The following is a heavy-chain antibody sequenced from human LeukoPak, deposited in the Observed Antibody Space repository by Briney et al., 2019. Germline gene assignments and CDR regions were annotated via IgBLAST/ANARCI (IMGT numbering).Heavy chain of an antibody. Sequence: GGSLLLSCAASGFTFSSYGMHWVRQAPGKGLEWGAVIWYDGSNKYYADSVKRLFTISRDNSKNTLYLQMNSLRAEDTAVYYCAKDQGSYGTFGDYWGQGTLVTVSS. CDR3: AKDQGSYGTFGDY. V-gene: IGHV3-33*06. J-gene: IGHJ4*02. CDR1: GFTFSSYG. CDR2: IWYDGSNK. D-gene: IGHD3-16*01.